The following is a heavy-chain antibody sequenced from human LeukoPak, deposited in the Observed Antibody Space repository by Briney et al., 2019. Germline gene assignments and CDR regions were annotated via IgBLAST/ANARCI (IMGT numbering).Heavy chain of an antibody. J-gene: IGHJ4*02. CDR2: ITGSGGST. V-gene: IGHV3-23*01. CDR3: AKGKDC. CDR1: EFTFSDYA. Sequence: GGSLRLSCVASEFTFSDYAMSWVRQAPGKGLEWVSAITGSGGSTYYADSVKGRFTISSDNSKNMLYLQMNSLRADDTAVYYCAKGKDCWGQGPLVTVSS.